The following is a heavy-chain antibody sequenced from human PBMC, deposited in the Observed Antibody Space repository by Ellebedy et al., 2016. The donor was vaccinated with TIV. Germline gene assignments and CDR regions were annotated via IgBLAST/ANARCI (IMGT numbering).Heavy chain of an antibody. CDR2: IYSGGTT. V-gene: IGHV3-53*01. CDR3: ASSPSQGY. CDR1: GFTVRNNY. J-gene: IGHJ4*02. Sequence: PGGSLRLSCAASGFTVRNNYMSWVRQAPGKGLEWVSVIYSGGTTFYAESVKGRFTISRDSSQNTLYLQMDSLRAEDTAVYYCASSPSQGYWGQGTLVTVSS.